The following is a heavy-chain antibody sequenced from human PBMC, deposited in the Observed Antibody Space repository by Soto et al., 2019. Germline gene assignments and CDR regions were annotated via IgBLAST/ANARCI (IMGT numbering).Heavy chain of an antibody. D-gene: IGHD4-4*01. Sequence: SETLSLTCTVSGGSISSGGYYWSWIRQHPGKGLEWIGYIYYSGSTYYNPSLKSRVTISVDTSKNQFSLKLSSVTAADTAVYYCARGLGNYAPYYMDVWGKGTTVTVSS. V-gene: IGHV4-31*03. J-gene: IGHJ6*03. CDR3: ARGLGNYAPYYMDV. CDR1: GGSISSGGYY. CDR2: IYYSGST.